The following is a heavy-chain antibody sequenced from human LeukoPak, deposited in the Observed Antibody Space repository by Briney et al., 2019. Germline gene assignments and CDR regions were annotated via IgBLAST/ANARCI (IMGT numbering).Heavy chain of an antibody. CDR1: GGSISSSCYY. D-gene: IGHD6-19*01. J-gene: IGHJ4*02. CDR3: ATRIAVAGIYDY. CDR2: IYYRGST. Sequence: TSETLSLTCTVSGGSISSSCYYWVWIRQPPGKGRVWIVSIYYRGSTYYNPPLKSRVTIYVDTSKNQFSLKLSSVAAAYTAVYYCATRIAVAGIYDYWVQGTLVTVSS. V-gene: IGHV4-39*01.